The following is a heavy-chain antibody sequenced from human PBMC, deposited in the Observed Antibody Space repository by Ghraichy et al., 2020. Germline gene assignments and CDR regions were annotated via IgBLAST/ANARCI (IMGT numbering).Heavy chain of an antibody. V-gene: IGHV4-61*01. CDR1: GASVSSASYY. CDR2: ILAGGRT. J-gene: IGHJ4*02. Sequence: SETLSLTCSVSGASVSSASYYWTWIRQTPGKGLEWIGYILAGGRTNYNPSLQSRVTTSVDTSRNQVSLNLNSVTAADTAGYYCARVFYDGNGNSYFDYWGQGSLVTVSS. D-gene: IGHD2/OR15-2a*01. CDR3: ARVFYDGNGNSYFDY.